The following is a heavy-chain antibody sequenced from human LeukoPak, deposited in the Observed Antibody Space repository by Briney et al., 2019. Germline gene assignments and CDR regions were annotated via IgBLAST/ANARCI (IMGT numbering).Heavy chain of an antibody. D-gene: IGHD2-2*01. CDR3: AKAGCSSTTCYAIS. J-gene: IGHJ5*02. Sequence: GGSLRLSCTASGFSFSTYAMHWVRQAQGKGLEWVAVISYDGSNKYYVDAVKGRFTISRDNSKNTLYLQMNSLRADDTSVYYCAKAGCSSTTCYAISWGEGRLVTVCS. V-gene: IGHV3-30*18. CDR1: GFSFSTYA. CDR2: ISYDGSNK.